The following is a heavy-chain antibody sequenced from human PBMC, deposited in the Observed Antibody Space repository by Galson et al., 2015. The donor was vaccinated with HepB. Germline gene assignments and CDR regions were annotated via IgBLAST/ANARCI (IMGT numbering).Heavy chain of an antibody. J-gene: IGHJ4*02. Sequence: SETLSLTCTVSGGSISSYYWSWIRQPPGKGLEWIGYIYYSGSTNYNPSLKSRVTISVDTSKNQFSLKLSSVTAADTAVYYCANLGSSGWRYYFDYWGQGTLVTVSS. CDR3: ANLGSSGWRYYFDY. V-gene: IGHV4-59*01. D-gene: IGHD6-19*01. CDR2: IYYSGST. CDR1: GGSISSYY.